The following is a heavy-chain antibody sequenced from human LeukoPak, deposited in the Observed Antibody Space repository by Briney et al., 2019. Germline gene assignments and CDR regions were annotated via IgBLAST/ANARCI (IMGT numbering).Heavy chain of an antibody. V-gene: IGHV3-15*01. J-gene: IGHJ3*02. Sequence: GGSLRLSCAASGFTFSNAWMSWVRQAPGKGLEWVGRIKSKTDGGTTDYAAPVKGRFTISRDDSKNTLYLQMNSLKTEDTAVYYCTTEGILTAPGAFDIWGQGTMVTVSP. CDR2: IKSKTDGGTT. CDR3: TTEGILTAPGAFDI. CDR1: GFTFSNAW. D-gene: IGHD3-9*01.